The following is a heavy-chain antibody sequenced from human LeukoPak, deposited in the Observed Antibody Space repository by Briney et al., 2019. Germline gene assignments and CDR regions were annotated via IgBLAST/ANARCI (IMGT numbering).Heavy chain of an antibody. CDR3: ARGPQRGYSDY. J-gene: IGHJ4*02. CDR2: ISAYNGNT. V-gene: IGHV1-18*01. Sequence: ASVKVSCRTSGYTFTSYGISWVQQAPGQGLEWMGWISAYNGNTNYAQKFQGRVTMTTDTSTSTAYMELTSLRSDDTALYYCARGPQRGYSDYWGQGTLVTVSS. CDR1: GYTFTSYG. D-gene: IGHD5-18*01.